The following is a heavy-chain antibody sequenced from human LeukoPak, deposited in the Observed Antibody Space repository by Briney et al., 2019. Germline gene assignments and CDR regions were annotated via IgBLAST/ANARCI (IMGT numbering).Heavy chain of an antibody. J-gene: IGHJ2*01. CDR1: GFTFSSYW. V-gene: IGHV3-74*01. CDR2: INGDGSTT. CDR3: ARVSIGAWYFDL. D-gene: IGHD3-16*01. Sequence: GGSLRLSCAASGFTFSSYWMHWVRQAPGKGLVWVSRINGDGSTTTYADSVTGRFTISRDNAKNTQYLQMKRLGAEDTAVYYCARVSIGAWYFDLWGRGTLVTVSS.